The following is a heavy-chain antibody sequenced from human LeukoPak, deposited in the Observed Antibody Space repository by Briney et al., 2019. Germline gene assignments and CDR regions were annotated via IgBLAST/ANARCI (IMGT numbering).Heavy chain of an antibody. J-gene: IGHJ4*02. D-gene: IGHD1-26*01. CDR3: AKRLSSGSYFAAFDY. Sequence: GGSLRLSCVASGFTFSSYAMSWVRQAPGKGLKWVSTISGSGGTTYHADSVKGRFTISRDNSKNTLYVQMNSLIAEDTAIYYCAKRLSSGSYFAAFDYWGQGTLVTVST. CDR2: ISGSGGTT. CDR1: GFTFSSYA. V-gene: IGHV3-23*01.